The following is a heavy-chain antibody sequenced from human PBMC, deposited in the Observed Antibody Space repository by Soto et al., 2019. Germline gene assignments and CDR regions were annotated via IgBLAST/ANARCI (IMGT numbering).Heavy chain of an antibody. CDR1: GGSVCRYF. V-gene: IGHV4-59*02. D-gene: IGHD2-15*01. CDR2: ISHTGIT. CDR3: ARDLLADY. Sequence: SDTVSITCAGCGGSVCRYFWTWIRQPPGKGLEWIGYISHTGITNYNSSLKSRVTMTRDTSTSTVYMELSSLRSEDTAVYYCARDLLADYWGQGTLVTVSS. J-gene: IGHJ4*02.